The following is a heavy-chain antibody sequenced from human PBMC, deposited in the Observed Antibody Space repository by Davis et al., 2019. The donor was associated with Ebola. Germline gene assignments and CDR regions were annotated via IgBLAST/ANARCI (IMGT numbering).Heavy chain of an antibody. J-gene: IGHJ4*02. CDR3: ARQILRLDSQLLWPSFDY. V-gene: IGHV7-4-1*02. D-gene: IGHD1-1*01. Sequence: AASVKVSCKASGYTFTSYAMNWVRQAPGQGLEWMGWINTNTGNPTYAQGFTGRFVFSLDTPVSTAYLQISSLKAEDTAVYYCARQILRLDSQLLWPSFDYWGQGALVTVSS. CDR2: INTNTGNP. CDR1: GYTFTSYA.